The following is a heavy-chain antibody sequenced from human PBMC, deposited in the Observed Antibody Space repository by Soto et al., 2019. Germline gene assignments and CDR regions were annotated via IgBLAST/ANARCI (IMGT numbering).Heavy chain of an antibody. CDR3: ARMGRDIVVVVAATRPKVLEDWFDP. Sequence: SETLSLTCTVSGGSISSYYWSWIRQPPGKGLEWIGYIYYSGSTNYNPSLKSRVTISVDTSRNQFSLKLSSVTAADTAVYYCARMGRDIVVVVAATRPKVLEDWFDPWGQGTLVTVSS. V-gene: IGHV4-59*01. CDR1: GGSISSYY. J-gene: IGHJ5*02. D-gene: IGHD2-15*01. CDR2: IYYSGST.